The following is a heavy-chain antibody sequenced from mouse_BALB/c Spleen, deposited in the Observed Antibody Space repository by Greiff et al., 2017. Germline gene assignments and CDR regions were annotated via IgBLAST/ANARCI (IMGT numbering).Heavy chain of an antibody. CDR3: TAHYYGSRDYFDY. CDR2: IYPGNSDT. CDR1: GYSFTSYW. J-gene: IGHJ2*01. V-gene: IGHV1-5*01. D-gene: IGHD1-1*01. Sequence: EVQLQESGTVLARPGASVKMSCKASGYSFTSYWMHWVKQRPGQGLEWIGAIYPGNSDTSYNQKFKGKAKLTAVTSASTAYMELSSLTNEDSAVYYCTAHYYGSRDYFDYWGQGTTLTVSS.